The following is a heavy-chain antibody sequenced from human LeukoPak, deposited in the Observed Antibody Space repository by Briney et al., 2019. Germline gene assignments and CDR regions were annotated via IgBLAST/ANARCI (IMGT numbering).Heavy chain of an antibody. CDR1: GGSISSSGYY. D-gene: IGHD3-3*02. CDR3: ATFLEWLLFP. J-gene: IGHJ5*02. CDR2: IYYSGST. V-gene: IGHV4-39*01. Sequence: KSSETLSLTCTVSGGSISSSGYYWGWIRQLPGKGLEWIGSIYYSGSTYYNPSLKSRVTISVDTSKNQFSLKLSSVTAADTAVYYCATFLEWLLFPGGQGTLVTVSS.